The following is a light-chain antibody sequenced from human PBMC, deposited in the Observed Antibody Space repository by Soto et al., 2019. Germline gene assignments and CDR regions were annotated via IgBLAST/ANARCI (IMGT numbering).Light chain of an antibody. V-gene: IGKV3-20*01. Sequence: EIVLTQSPGTLSLSPGERATLSCRASQSVSSSYLVWYQQKVGQAPRLLIYGASSRAPGIPDRFSGSGSGTEFTLTISRLEPEDFALYYCQQYGRSTCTFGPGNKVEIK. CDR3: QQYGRSTCT. CDR2: GAS. J-gene: IGKJ1*01. CDR1: QSVSSSY.